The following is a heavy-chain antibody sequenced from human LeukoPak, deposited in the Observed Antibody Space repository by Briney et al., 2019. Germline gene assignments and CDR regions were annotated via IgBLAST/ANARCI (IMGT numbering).Heavy chain of an antibody. Sequence: GGSLRLSCAASGFTFDDYAMHWVRQAPGKGLECLSYISGSGDSTYYADSVKGRFTISRDNSKNTLYLQMNSLRAEDTALYYCAKRVGSYYFDSWGQGTLVTVSS. D-gene: IGHD3-10*01. V-gene: IGHV3-23*01. J-gene: IGHJ4*02. CDR3: AKRVGSYYFDS. CDR1: GFTFDDYA. CDR2: ISGSGDST.